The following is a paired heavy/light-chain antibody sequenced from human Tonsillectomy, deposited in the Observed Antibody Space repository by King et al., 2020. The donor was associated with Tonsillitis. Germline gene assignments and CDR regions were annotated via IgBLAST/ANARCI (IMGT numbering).Light chain of an antibody. V-gene: IGKV4-1*01. CDR3: QQYYSNALT. J-gene: IGKJ4*01. CDR2: WAS. Sequence: DIVMTQSPDSLAVSLGERATINCKSSQSVLYSSNNKNYLAWYQQKPGQPPKLLIYWASTRESGVPDRFSGSGSGTDFTLTISSLQAEDVAVYYCQQYYSNALTFGGGTKVEIK. CDR1: QSVLYSSNNKNY.
Heavy chain of an antibody. Sequence: EVQLVQSGAEVKKPGESLKISCKGSGYSFTNYWIAWVRQMPGIGLEWMGIIYPGDSDTRYSPSFQGQVTISADKSISTAYLQWSSLKASDTAMYYCARHIRYCSGGTCYGGGWFDPWGQGTLVTVSS. J-gene: IGHJ5*02. CDR2: IYPGDSDT. CDR1: GYSFTNYW. V-gene: IGHV5-51*01. CDR3: ARHIRYCSGGTCYGGGWFDP. D-gene: IGHD2-15*01.